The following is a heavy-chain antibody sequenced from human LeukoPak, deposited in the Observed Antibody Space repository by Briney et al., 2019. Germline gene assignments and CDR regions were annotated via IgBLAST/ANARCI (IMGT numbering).Heavy chain of an antibody. CDR1: AGSIRSCY. Sequence: SETLSLTCSVSAGSIRSCYWSWIRQPPGKGLEWIGYIYYSGSTNYSPSLKSRVTISVDTSKNQFSLKLSSVTAADTAVYFCARSFSSSWQYFDYWGQGTLVTVSS. D-gene: IGHD6-13*01. CDR3: ARSFSSSWQYFDY. J-gene: IGHJ4*02. CDR2: IYYSGST. V-gene: IGHV4-59*01.